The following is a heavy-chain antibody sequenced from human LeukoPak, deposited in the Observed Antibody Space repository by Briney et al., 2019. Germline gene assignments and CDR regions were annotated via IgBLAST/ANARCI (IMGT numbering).Heavy chain of an antibody. CDR3: ARAYYYGSGTFDI. CDR1: GGSFKSYY. D-gene: IGHD3-10*01. CDR2: IYYTGST. J-gene: IGHJ3*02. Sequence: SETLSLTCTVSGGSFKSYYWSWIRQPPGKGLEWIGYIYYTGSTYYNPSLKSRVTISVDTSKNQFSLKLSSVTAADTAVYYCARAYYYGSGTFDIWGRGTLVTVSS. V-gene: IGHV4-59*01.